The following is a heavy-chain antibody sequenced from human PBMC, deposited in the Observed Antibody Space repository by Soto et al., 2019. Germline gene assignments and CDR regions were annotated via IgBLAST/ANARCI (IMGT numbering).Heavy chain of an antibody. D-gene: IGHD3-22*01. CDR3: ARFLRRGGYSLGRYYYYYGMDV. CDR2: MNPNSGNT. J-gene: IGHJ6*02. CDR1: GYTFTSYD. V-gene: IGHV1-8*01. Sequence: GVSEKVSCKASGYTFTSYDINWVRQATGQGLEWMGWMNPNSGNTGYAQKFQGRVTMTRNTSISTAYMELSSLRSEDTAVYYCARFLRRGGYSLGRYYYYYGMDVWGQGTTVTVSS.